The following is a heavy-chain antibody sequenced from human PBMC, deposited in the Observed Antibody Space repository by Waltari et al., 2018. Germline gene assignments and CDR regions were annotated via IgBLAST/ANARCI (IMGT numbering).Heavy chain of an antibody. J-gene: IGHJ6*02. CDR1: GGSISSYY. Sequence: QVQLQESGPGLVKPSETLSLTCTVSGGSISSYYWSWIRQPPGKGLEWIGYIHNSGITNYNPSLKSPVAISVDTSTNQFSLKINSVTAADTAVYYCARGILSGGYYYGLDVWGQGTTVTVSS. CDR2: IHNSGIT. CDR3: ARGILSGGYYYGLDV. D-gene: IGHD3-3*01. V-gene: IGHV4-4*09.